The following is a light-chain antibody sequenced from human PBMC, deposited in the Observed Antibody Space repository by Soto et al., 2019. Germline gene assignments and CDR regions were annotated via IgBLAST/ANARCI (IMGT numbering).Light chain of an antibody. CDR1: SSDVGTYNY. CDR3: SSYTGSSSSVR. Sequence: QSALTQPASVSGSPGQSITISCTGTSSDVGTYNYVSWYQQHPGKAPKVMIYDVSNQPSGGSNRFSGSKSGNTASLTISGLQAEDEADYYCSSYTGSSSSVRFGGGTKLTVL. CDR2: DVS. J-gene: IGLJ2*01. V-gene: IGLV2-14*03.